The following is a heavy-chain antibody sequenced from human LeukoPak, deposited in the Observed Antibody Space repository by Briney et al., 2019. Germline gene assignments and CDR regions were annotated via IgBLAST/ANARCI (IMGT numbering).Heavy chain of an antibody. J-gene: IGHJ4*02. CDR1: GFTFSSYG. CDR3: AKEMVITRGSAFDY. D-gene: IGHD3-22*01. Sequence: GGSLRLSCAASGFTFSSYGMHWVRQAPGKGLEWVAVISYDGSNKYYADSVKGRFTISRDNSKNTLYLQMNSLRAEDTAVYYCAKEMVITRGSAFDYWGQGTLVTVSS. V-gene: IGHV3-30*18. CDR2: ISYDGSNK.